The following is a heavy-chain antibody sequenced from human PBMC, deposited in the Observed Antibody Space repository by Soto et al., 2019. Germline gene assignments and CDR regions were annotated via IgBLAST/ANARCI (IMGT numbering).Heavy chain of an antibody. J-gene: IGHJ6*02. D-gene: IGHD5-18*01. Sequence: PSETLSLTCTVSGGSISSYYWGWIRQPPGKGLEWIGSIYYSGSTYYNPSLKSRVTISVDTSKNQFSLKLSSVTAADTAVYYCARQAWGGDTAMVRGEQSYYYYYGMDVWGQGTTVTVSS. CDR3: ARQAWGGDTAMVRGEQSYYYYYGMDV. CDR1: GGSISSYY. CDR2: IYYSGST. V-gene: IGHV4-39*01.